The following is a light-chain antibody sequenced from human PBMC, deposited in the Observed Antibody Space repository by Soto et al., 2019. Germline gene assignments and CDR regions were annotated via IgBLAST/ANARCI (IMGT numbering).Light chain of an antibody. CDR1: QSISSW. CDR2: DAS. Sequence: DIQMTQSPSTLSASVGDRVTITCRASQSISSWLAWYQQKPGKAPKLLIYDASSLESGVPSRFSGSGSGTDFTLPISSLQPDDFETYYCQQYNSLYPFGQGTKLEIK. CDR3: QQYNSLYP. V-gene: IGKV1-5*01. J-gene: IGKJ2*01.